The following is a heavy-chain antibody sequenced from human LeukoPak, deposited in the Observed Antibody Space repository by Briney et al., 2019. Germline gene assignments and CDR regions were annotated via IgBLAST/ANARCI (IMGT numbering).Heavy chain of an antibody. D-gene: IGHD6-19*01. J-gene: IGHJ6*03. Sequence: PGGSLRLSCAASGFTFSSYSMNWVRQAPGKGLEWVSSISSSSSYIYYADSVKGRFTISRDNAKNSLYLQMNSLRAEDTAVYYCARDLVAVADTYYYYYMDLWGKGTTVTVSS. CDR1: GFTFSSYS. CDR2: ISSSSSYI. CDR3: ARDLVAVADTYYYYYMDL. V-gene: IGHV3-21*01.